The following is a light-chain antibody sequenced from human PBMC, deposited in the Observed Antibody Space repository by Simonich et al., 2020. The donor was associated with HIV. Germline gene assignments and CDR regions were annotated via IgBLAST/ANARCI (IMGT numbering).Light chain of an antibody. J-gene: IGLJ2*01. Sequence: QSALTQPRSVSGSPGQSVTISCTGTSSDVGCFNYVSWYQQHPGKAPRLMIYDVSKWPSGVPDRFSGSKSGNTASLTISGLQAEDEADYYCCSYAGSYTLIFGGGTKLTVL. CDR1: SSDVGCFNY. CDR3: CSYAGSYTLI. CDR2: DVS. V-gene: IGLV2-11*01.